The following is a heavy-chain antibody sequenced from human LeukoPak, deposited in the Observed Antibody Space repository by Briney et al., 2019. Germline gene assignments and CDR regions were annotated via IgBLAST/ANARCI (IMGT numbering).Heavy chain of an antibody. CDR2: INHSGST. D-gene: IGHD2-2*02. J-gene: IGHJ3*02. CDR3: ARGPNIVVVPAAISHDAFDI. V-gene: IGHV4-34*01. Sequence: SETLSLTCAVYGGSFSGYYWSWIRQPPGKGLEWIGEINHSGSTNYNPSLKSRVTISVDTSKNQFSLKLSSVTAADTAVYYCARGPNIVVVPAAISHDAFDIWGQGTMVTVSS. CDR1: GGSFSGYY.